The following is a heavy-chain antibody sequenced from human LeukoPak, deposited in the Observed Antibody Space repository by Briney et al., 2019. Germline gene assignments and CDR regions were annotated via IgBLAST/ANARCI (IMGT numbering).Heavy chain of an antibody. CDR1: GDSVSSNSAA. CDR3: ARTLEEDGKKENWFDP. CDR2: TYYRSKWYN. V-gene: IGHV6-1*01. Sequence: SQTLSLTCAISGDSVSSNSAAWNWIRQSPSRGLEWLGRTYYRSKWYNDYVVSVKSRITINPDTSKNQFSLQLNSVTPEDTAVYYCARTLEEDGKKENWFDPWGQGTLVTVSS. J-gene: IGHJ5*02. D-gene: IGHD1-1*01.